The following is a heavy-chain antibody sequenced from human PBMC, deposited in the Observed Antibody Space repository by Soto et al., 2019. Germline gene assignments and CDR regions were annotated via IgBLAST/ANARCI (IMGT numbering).Heavy chain of an antibody. D-gene: IGHD3-3*01. J-gene: IGHJ4*02. CDR2: ISYDGSNK. V-gene: IGHV3-30-3*01. Sequence: GGSLRLSCAASGFTFSSYAMHWVRQAPGKGLEWVAVISYDGSNKYYADSVKGRFTISRDNSKNTLYLQMNSLRAEDTAVYYCARDSGIYYDFWRGTIDYWGQGTLVTVSS. CDR3: ARDSGIYYDFWRGTIDY. CDR1: GFTFSSYA.